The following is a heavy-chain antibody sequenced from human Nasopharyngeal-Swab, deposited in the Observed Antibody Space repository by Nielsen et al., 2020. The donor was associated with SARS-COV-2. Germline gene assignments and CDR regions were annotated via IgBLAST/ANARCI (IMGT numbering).Heavy chain of an antibody. CDR1: GGSISSYY. CDR3: ARLRRSSGSYYFDY. V-gene: IGHV4-59*08. D-gene: IGHD1-26*01. CDR2: IYYSGST. Sequence: SETLSLTCTVSGGSISSYYWSWIRQPLGKGLEWIGYIYYSGSTNYNPSLKSRVTISVDTSKNQFSLKLSSVTAADTAVYYCARLRRSSGSYYFDYWGQGTLVTVSS. J-gene: IGHJ4*02.